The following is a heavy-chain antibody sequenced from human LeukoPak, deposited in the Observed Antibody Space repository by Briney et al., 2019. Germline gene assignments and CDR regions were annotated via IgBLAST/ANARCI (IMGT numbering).Heavy chain of an antibody. CDR3: ARHEGITVNPFDI. CDR1: GGSMSHYY. D-gene: IGHD3-10*01. Sequence: SETLSLTCTVSGGSMSHYYWGWIRQPPGKGLEWIGYIYYSGSTNYNPSLKSRLTISVDTSKNQFSLGLNSMTAADPAVYYCARHEGITVNPFDIWGQGTMVTVSS. V-gene: IGHV4-59*08. J-gene: IGHJ3*02. CDR2: IYYSGST.